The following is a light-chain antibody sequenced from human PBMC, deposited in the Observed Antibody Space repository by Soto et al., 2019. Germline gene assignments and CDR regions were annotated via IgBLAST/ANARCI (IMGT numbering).Light chain of an antibody. CDR3: QQYGSSLFT. V-gene: IGKV3-20*01. J-gene: IGKJ3*01. Sequence: EIVLTQSPGTLSLSPGERATLSCRASQSVSSKYLAWYQQKPGQAPRVLIYGISIRASGVPERFSGGGSGTAFTLTITRLEPEDFAVYYCQQYGSSLFTFGPGTKVDFK. CDR1: QSVSSKY. CDR2: GIS.